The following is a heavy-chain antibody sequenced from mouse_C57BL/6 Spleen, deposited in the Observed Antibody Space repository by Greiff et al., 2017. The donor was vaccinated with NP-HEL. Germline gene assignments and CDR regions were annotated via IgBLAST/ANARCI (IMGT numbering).Heavy chain of an antibody. V-gene: IGHV1-81*01. CDR2: IYPRSGNT. D-gene: IGHD1-1*01. Sequence: VQLQQSGAELARPGASVKLSCKASGYTFTSYGISWVKQRTGQGLEWIGEIYPRSGNTYYNEKFKGQATLTADKYSSTAYMELRSLTSEDSAVYLCASYGSSYPAWFAYWGQGTLVTVSA. CDR3: ASYGSSYPAWFAY. J-gene: IGHJ3*01. CDR1: GYTFTSYG.